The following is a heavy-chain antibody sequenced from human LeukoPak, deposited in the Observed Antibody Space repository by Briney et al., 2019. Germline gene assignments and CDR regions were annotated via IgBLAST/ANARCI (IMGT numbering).Heavy chain of an antibody. V-gene: IGHV4-4*07. CDR3: ARDLSLWFGEQAFDI. CDR2: IYTSGST. Sequence: SETLSLTCTVSGGSISSYYWSWIRQPAGKGLEWIGRIYTSGSTNYNPSLKSRVTMSVDTSKNQFSLKLSSVTAADTAVYYCARDLSLWFGEQAFDIWGQGTMVTVSS. D-gene: IGHD3-10*01. J-gene: IGHJ3*02. CDR1: GGSISSYY.